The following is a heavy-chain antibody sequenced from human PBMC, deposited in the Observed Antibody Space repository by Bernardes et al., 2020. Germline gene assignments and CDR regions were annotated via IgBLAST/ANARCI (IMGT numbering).Heavy chain of an antibody. CDR2: INQDGSEK. V-gene: IGHV3-7*01. CDR1: GFSFSGSW. J-gene: IGHJ4*02. Sequence: GGSLRLSCTASGFSFSGSWMDWVRQAPGKGLEWVANINQDGSEKYYVDSVKGRFSISRDNAKNSLFLQMNSLSAEDTAIYFCSRSLNYWGRGTLVTVSS. CDR3: SRSLNY.